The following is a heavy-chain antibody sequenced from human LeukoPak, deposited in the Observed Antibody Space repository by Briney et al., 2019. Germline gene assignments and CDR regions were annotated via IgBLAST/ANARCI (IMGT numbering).Heavy chain of an antibody. CDR1: GYSFTNYW. J-gene: IGHJ3*02. CDR3: ARRGYCSSIACSVAAFGI. D-gene: IGHD2-2*01. CDR2: IYPGDSDT. Sequence: GESLKISCKGSGYSFTNYWIGWVRQMPGKGLEWMGIIYPGDSDTRYSPSFQGQVTISGDKSISTAYLQWSSLKASDTAMYYCARRGYCSSIACSVAAFGIWGQGTMVTVSS. V-gene: IGHV5-51*01.